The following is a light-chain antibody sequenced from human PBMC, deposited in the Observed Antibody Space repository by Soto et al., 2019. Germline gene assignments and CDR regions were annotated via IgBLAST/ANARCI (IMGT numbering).Light chain of an antibody. CDR2: GAS. J-gene: IGKJ5*01. CDR3: QQYNNWPIT. V-gene: IGKV3-15*01. CDR1: QTVLSN. Sequence: EIVMTQSSATLSVSPGERATLSCRASQTVLSNLAWYQQKPGQAPRLLIYGASTRATGIPARFSGSGSGTEFTLTISSLQSEDFAVYYCQQYNNWPITFGQGTRLEI.